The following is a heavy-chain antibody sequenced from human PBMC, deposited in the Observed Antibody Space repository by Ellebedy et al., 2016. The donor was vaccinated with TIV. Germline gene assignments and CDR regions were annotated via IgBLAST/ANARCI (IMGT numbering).Heavy chain of an antibody. CDR3: ARDFEFMIYVNGGEYYHYALDV. Sequence: AASVKVSCKASGYAFTSYDINWVQQAPGQGLEWMGWINPNSGNTGYAQKFQGRVTMTRDNSISTAYMELSSLTSEDTAVYYCARDFEFMIYVNGGEYYHYALDVWGQGTTVTVAS. V-gene: IGHV1-8*01. J-gene: IGHJ6*02. D-gene: IGHD3-10*02. CDR1: GYAFTSYD. CDR2: INPNSGNT.